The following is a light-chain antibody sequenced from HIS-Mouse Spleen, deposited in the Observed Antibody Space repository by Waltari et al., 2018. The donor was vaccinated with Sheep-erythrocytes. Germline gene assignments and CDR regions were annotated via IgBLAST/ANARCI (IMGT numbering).Light chain of an antibody. Sequence: QSALTQPRSVSGSPGPSVTLSCTGTSSDVGGYNYVPRYQQHPGKAPKLMIYDVSKRPSGVPDRFSGSKSGNTASLTISGLQAEDEADYYCCSYAGSYNHVFATGTKVTVL. CDR3: CSYAGSYNHV. CDR1: SSDVGGYNY. V-gene: IGLV2-11*01. J-gene: IGLJ1*01. CDR2: DVS.